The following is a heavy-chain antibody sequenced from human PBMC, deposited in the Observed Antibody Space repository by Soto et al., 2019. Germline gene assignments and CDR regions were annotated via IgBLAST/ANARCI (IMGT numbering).Heavy chain of an antibody. CDR1: GGTFSSYA. D-gene: IGHD2-21*02. CDR2: IIPIFGTA. J-gene: IGHJ3*02. CDR3: ARNLPAYCGGDCYLHDAFDI. Sequence: SVKVSCKASGGTFSSYAISWVRQAPGQGLEWMGGIIPIFGTANYAQKFQGRVTITADKSTSTAYMELSSLRSEDTAVYYCARNLPAYCGGDCYLHDAFDIWGQGTMVTVSS. V-gene: IGHV1-69*06.